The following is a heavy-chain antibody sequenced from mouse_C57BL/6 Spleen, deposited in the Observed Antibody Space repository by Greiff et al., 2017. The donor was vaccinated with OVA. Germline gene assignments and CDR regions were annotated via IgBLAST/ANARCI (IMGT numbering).Heavy chain of an antibody. Sequence: QVQLQQPGAELVKPGASVKLSCKASGYTFTSYWMHWVKQRPGRGLEWIGRIDPNSGGTKYNEKFKSKAPLTVDKPSSTAYMQLSSLTSEDSAVYYCARVFYYGYDGGRGGPYFDYWGQGTTLTVSS. V-gene: IGHV1-72*01. J-gene: IGHJ2*01. CDR2: IDPNSGGT. CDR3: ARVFYYGYDGGRGGPYFDY. D-gene: IGHD2-2*01. CDR1: GYTFTSYW.